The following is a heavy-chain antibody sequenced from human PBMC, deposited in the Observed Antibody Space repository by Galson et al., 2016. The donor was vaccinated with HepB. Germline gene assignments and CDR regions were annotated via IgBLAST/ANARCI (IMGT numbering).Heavy chain of an antibody. CDR3: ARDYNGVLY. Sequence: ETLSLTCAVYGGSFTGYYWSWIRQPPGKGLEWIGEINHSGSPNYNPSLTSRVTISVDTSKNQFSLKLSSVTAADTAAYYCARDYNGVLYWGQGTLVTVSS. D-gene: IGHD3-10*01. CDR2: INHSGSP. CDR1: GGSFTGYY. V-gene: IGHV4-34*01. J-gene: IGHJ4*02.